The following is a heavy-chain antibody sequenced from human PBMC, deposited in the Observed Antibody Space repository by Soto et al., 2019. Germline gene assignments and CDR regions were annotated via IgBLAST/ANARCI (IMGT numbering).Heavy chain of an antibody. J-gene: IGHJ6*02. CDR1: GGSISSYY. D-gene: IGHD3-22*01. CDR3: ATSYYYDSSGQTDYYYGMDV. V-gene: IGHV4-59*01. CDR2: IYYSGST. Sequence: QVQLQESGPGLVKPSETLSLTCTVSGGSISSYYWSWIRQPPGKGLEWIGYIYYSGSTNYNPSLKSRVTLSVDTSENQFSLKLSSVTAADTAVYYCATSYYYDSSGQTDYYYGMDVWGQGTTVTVSS.